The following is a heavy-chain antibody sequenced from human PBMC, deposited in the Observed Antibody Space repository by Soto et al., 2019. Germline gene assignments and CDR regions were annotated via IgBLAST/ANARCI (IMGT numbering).Heavy chain of an antibody. D-gene: IGHD3-3*01. Sequence: QVQLQESSPGLVKPSETLSLTCTVSGGSFKSGSYSWSWIRQPPGKGLEWIGYVYHTGRTSYNPSLKSQVSISMDTSKNQFSLNLDSVTAADTAVYFCARDFAYFDSWGQGTLVTVSS. CDR3: ARDFAYFDS. CDR2: VYHTGRT. CDR1: GGSFKSGSYS. V-gene: IGHV4-61*01. J-gene: IGHJ4*02.